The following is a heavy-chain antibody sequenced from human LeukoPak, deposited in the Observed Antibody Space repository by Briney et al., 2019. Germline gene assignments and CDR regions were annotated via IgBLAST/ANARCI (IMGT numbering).Heavy chain of an antibody. CDR3: ASAYSSSWYAGPFDP. CDR2: VYSGGTT. CDR1: GFTVSSSY. V-gene: IGHV3-66*01. Sequence: GGSLRLSCAASGFTVSSSYMTWVRQAPGKGLEWVSVVYSGGTTYYAESVKGRFTISRDNAKNSLYLQMNSLRAEDTAVYYCASAYSSSWYAGPFDPWGQGTLVTVSS. D-gene: IGHD6-13*01. J-gene: IGHJ5*02.